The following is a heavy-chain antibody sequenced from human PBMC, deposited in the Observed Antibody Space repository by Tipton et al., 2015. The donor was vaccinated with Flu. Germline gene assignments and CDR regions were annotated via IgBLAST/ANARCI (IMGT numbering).Heavy chain of an antibody. CDR1: GYTLTTYP. CDR2: VSAYNGHT. V-gene: IGHV1-18*04. D-gene: IGHD3-16*01. J-gene: IGHJ4*02. CDR3: ARDRRSLLTGGEFDY. Sequence: QSGAEVKKPGASVRVSCKASGYTLTTYPLSWVRQAPGQGLEWMGWVSAYNGHTNYAQKFQGRVAVTTDTSTTTAYMELRSLGSDDTAVYYCARDRRSLLTGGEFDYWGQGTLVTVSS.